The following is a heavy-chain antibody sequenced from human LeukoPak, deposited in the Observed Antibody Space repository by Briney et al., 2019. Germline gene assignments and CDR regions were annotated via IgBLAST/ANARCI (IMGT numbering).Heavy chain of an antibody. CDR3: AREWSGFGELPDY. Sequence: QTGGSLRLSCAASGFTFSSYAMSWVRQAPGKGLEWVSGISGSGDNTYYADSVKGRFTISRDNAKNTLYLQMNSLRVEDTAVYYCAREWSGFGELPDYWGQGTLVTVSS. CDR1: GFTFSSYA. D-gene: IGHD3-10*01. CDR2: ISGSGDNT. V-gene: IGHV3-23*01. J-gene: IGHJ4*02.